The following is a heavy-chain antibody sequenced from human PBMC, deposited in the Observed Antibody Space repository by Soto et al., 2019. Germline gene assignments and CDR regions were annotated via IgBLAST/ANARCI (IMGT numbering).Heavy chain of an antibody. CDR1: GYTFTSYY. D-gene: IGHD6-13*01. V-gene: IGHV1-46*01. CDR2: INPSGGST. Sequence: QVQLVQSGAEVKKPGASVKVSCKASGYTFTSYYMHWVRQAPGQGLEWMGIINPSGGSTSYAQKFQGRGSITRDTSTSKVYVELRNLRPEDTAVYYCARDVAAAAGPGGGDYWGQGTQVTVSS. J-gene: IGHJ4*02. CDR3: ARDVAAAAGPGGGDY.